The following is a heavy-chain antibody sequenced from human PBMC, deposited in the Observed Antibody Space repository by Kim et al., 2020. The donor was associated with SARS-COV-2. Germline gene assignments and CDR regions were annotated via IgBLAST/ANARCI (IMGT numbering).Heavy chain of an antibody. CDR3: AKDIGVVVPLGAFDI. CDR2: ISGDGGST. V-gene: IGHV3-43*02. D-gene: IGHD2-2*01. CDR1: GFTFDDYA. J-gene: IGHJ3*02. Sequence: LSLTCAASGFTFDDYAMHWVRQAPGKGLEWVSLISGDGGSTYYADSVKGRFTISRDNSKNSLYLQMNSLRTEDTALYYCAKDIGVVVPLGAFDIWGQGTMVTVSS.